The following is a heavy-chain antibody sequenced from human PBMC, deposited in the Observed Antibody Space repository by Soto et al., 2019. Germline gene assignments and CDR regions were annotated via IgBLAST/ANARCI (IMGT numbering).Heavy chain of an antibody. V-gene: IGHV1-8*01. Sequence: QVQLVQSGAEVKKPGASVKVSCKASGYTFPSYDINWVRQATGQGLEWMGWMNPNSGNTGYAQKFQGRVTXTXNXSISTAYMELSSLRSEDTAVYYCAREHYGNSAWFDPWGQGTLVTVSS. CDR1: GYTFPSYD. CDR3: AREHYGNSAWFDP. J-gene: IGHJ5*02. CDR2: MNPNSGNT. D-gene: IGHD3-10*01.